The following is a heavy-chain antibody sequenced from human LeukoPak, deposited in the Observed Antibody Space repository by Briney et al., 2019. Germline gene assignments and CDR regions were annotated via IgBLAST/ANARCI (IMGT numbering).Heavy chain of an antibody. Sequence: PGGSLRLSCAASGFTFSSYAMHWVRQAPGKGLEWVAVISYDGSNKYYADSVKGRFTISRDNSKNTPYLQMNSLRAEDTAVYYCARSPSGSYPDYFDYWGQGTLVTVSS. D-gene: IGHD1-26*01. CDR1: GFTFSSYA. J-gene: IGHJ4*02. CDR2: ISYDGSNK. V-gene: IGHV3-30-3*01. CDR3: ARSPSGSYPDYFDY.